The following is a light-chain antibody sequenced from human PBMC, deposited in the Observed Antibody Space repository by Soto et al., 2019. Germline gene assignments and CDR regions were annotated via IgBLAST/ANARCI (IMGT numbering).Light chain of an antibody. CDR2: DAS. CDR3: QQRSNWPRT. J-gene: IGKJ1*01. Sequence: SVLTQAPDTLSLSAGDRATRSCWASHSVTTHLAWFQQRPGQTPRLLIYDASTRAPGIPARFSGRGSGADFTLTISSLEPEDLAVYYCQQRSNWPRTFGQGTKVDIK. V-gene: IGKV3-11*01. CDR1: HSVTTH.